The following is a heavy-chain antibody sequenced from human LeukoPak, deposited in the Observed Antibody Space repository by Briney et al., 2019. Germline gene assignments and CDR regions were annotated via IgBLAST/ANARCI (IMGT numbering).Heavy chain of an antibody. CDR1: NGSISTTY. J-gene: IGHJ5*02. CDR3: ARGGWFHDR. D-gene: IGHD6-19*01. V-gene: IGHV4-59*01. Sequence: SETLSLTCSVSNGSISTTYWSWVRQPPGKGLEWIGNIHYSGNTNYNSSLKSRVTISVDTSKNQFSLKMISVTTADTAVYFCARGGWFHDRWGQGTLVTVSS. CDR2: IHYSGNT.